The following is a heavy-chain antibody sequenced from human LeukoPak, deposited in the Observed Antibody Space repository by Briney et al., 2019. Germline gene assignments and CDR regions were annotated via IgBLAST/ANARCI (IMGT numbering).Heavy chain of an antibody. D-gene: IGHD3-3*01. CDR3: ASDARGVLRFLEGAFDI. Sequence: GRSLRLSCPASGFTFINYSMNSVRQAPGKGLEWVSSISTNSAFIYYADSVRGRFTISRDNSKNTLYLQMNSLRAEDTAVYYCASDARGVLRFLEGAFDIWGQGTMVTVSS. CDR1: GFTFINYS. CDR2: ISTNSAFI. J-gene: IGHJ3*02. V-gene: IGHV3-21*01.